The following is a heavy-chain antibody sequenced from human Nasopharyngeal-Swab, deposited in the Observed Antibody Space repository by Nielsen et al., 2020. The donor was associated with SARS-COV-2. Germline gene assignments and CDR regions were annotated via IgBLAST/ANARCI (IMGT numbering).Heavy chain of an antibody. Sequence: KVSCTGSGYSFTSYWISWVRQMPGKGLEWMGRIDPSDSYTNYSPSFQGHVTISTDKSISTAYLQWSSLKASDTAMYYCARPADYYGMDVWGQGTTVTVSS. CDR1: GYSFTSYW. CDR2: IDPSDSYT. J-gene: IGHJ6*02. V-gene: IGHV5-10-1*01. CDR3: ARPADYYGMDV.